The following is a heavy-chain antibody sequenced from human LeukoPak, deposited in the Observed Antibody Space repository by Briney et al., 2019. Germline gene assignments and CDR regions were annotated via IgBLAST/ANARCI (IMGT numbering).Heavy chain of an antibody. V-gene: IGHV1-69*01. CDR1: GGPISNFA. J-gene: IGHJ5*02. Sequence: GSSVTVSCKASGGPISNFAFNWVRQAPGQGLEWMGGIIPIFGTANYAQKFQGRVTITADESTSTAYMELSSLRSEDTAVYYCARDLVQDGFDPWGQGTLVTVSS. CDR2: IIPIFGTA. CDR3: ARDLVQDGFDP.